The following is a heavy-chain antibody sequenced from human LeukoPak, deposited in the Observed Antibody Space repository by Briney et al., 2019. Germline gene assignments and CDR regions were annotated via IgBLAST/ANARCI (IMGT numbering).Heavy chain of an antibody. D-gene: IGHD3-22*01. Sequence: PSETLSLTCTVSGGSISSGYYWGWIRPPPGKGLEWIGSIYHSGSTYYNPSLKSRVTISVDTSKNQFSLKLSSVTAADTAVYYCARTPTMIVVGSLWGQGTLVTVSS. CDR1: GGSISSGYY. CDR2: IYHSGST. CDR3: ARTPTMIVVGSL. J-gene: IGHJ4*02. V-gene: IGHV4-38-2*02.